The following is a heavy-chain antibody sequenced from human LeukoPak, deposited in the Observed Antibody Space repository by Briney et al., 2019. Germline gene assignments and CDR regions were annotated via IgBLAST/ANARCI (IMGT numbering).Heavy chain of an antibody. CDR1: GGSISSSSYY. Sequence: PSETLSLTCTVSGGSISSSSYYWGWIRQPPGKGLEWIGSIYYSGSTYYNPSLKSRVTISVDTSKNQFSLKLSSVTAADTAVYYCARTAYGIAAAGTAYYFDYWGQGTLVTVSS. CDR3: ARTAYGIAAAGTAYYFDY. D-gene: IGHD6-13*01. V-gene: IGHV4-39*07. CDR2: IYYSGST. J-gene: IGHJ4*02.